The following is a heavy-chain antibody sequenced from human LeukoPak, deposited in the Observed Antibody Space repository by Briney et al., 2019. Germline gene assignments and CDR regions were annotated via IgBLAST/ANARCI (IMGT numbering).Heavy chain of an antibody. D-gene: IGHD3-10*01. Sequence: GGSLRLSCAASGFTFSSYAMSWVRQAPGKGLEWVSAISGSGGSTYYADSVKGRFTISRDNSKNTLYLQMNSLRAEDTAVYYCAKETNYYHSGSYWEHIQHWGQGTLVTVSS. V-gene: IGHV3-23*01. J-gene: IGHJ1*01. CDR1: GFTFSSYA. CDR3: AKETNYYHSGSYWEHIQH. CDR2: ISGSGGST.